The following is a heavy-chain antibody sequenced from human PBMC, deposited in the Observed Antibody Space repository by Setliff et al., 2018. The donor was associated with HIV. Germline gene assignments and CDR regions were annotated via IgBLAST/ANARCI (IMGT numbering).Heavy chain of an antibody. CDR3: AKTSVGATGLYAFDI. D-gene: IGHD1-26*01. Sequence: SETLSLTCTVSGGSISSGSYYWSWIRQPAGKGLEWIGRIYTSGSTNYNPSLKSRVTISVDTSKNQFSLKLSSVTAADTAVYYCAKTSVGATGLYAFDIWGQGTMVTVSS. V-gene: IGHV4-61*02. J-gene: IGHJ3*02. CDR1: GGSISSGSYY. CDR2: IYTSGST.